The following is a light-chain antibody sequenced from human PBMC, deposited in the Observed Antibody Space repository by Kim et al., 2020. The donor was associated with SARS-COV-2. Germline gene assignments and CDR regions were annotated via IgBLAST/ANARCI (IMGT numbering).Light chain of an antibody. J-gene: IGKJ1*01. CDR3: QQYGSSSWT. CDR2: GAS. Sequence: SPGERATLSCRASQSVSSSYLAWYQQKPGQAPRLLIHGASSRATGIPDRFSGSGSGTEFTLTISRLEPEDFAVHYCQQYGSSSWTFGQGTKVDIK. V-gene: IGKV3-20*01. CDR1: QSVSSSY.